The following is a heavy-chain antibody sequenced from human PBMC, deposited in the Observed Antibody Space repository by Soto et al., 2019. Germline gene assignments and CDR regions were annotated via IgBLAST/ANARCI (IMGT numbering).Heavy chain of an antibody. CDR3: AGPCWCGWGSHDHSMDFYFDY. J-gene: IGHJ4*02. Sequence: GESLKISCKGSGYSFTSYWIGWVRQMPGKGLEWMGIIYPVDSDTRYSPSFQGQVTISAAKSISTAYLQWSSLKASDTALYYCAGPCWCGWGSHDHSMDFYFDYCGEESLV. CDR2: IYPVDSDT. CDR1: GYSFTSYW. D-gene: IGHD3-16*01. V-gene: IGHV5-51*01.